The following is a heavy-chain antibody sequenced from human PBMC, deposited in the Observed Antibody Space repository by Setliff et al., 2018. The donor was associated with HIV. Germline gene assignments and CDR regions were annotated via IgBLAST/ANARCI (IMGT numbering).Heavy chain of an antibody. D-gene: IGHD3-22*01. CDR2: IVDSGSA. CDR3: GRDMATYFDKSGYFESVHHDGFDL. CDR1: GGSLTNYY. Sequence: SETLSLTCTVYGGSLTNYYWTWIRQSPGKGLEWIGEIVDSGSATYNPSLQSRVSISLDTSKRQFSLKLSSLTFADSAVYYCGRDMATYFDKSGYFESVHHDGFDLWGQGTMVTVS. V-gene: IGHV4-34*12. J-gene: IGHJ3*01.